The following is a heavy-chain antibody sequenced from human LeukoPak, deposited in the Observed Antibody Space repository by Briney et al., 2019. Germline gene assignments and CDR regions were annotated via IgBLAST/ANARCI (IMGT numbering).Heavy chain of an antibody. Sequence: SETLSLTCTVSGGSISSYYWSWIRQPPGKGLEWIGYIYYSGSTHYNPSLKSRVTISVDTSKNQFSLKLSSVTAADTAVYYCAIASRYGGIPLDYWGQGTLVTVSS. V-gene: IGHV4-59*01. CDR3: AIASRYGGIPLDY. J-gene: IGHJ4*02. CDR2: IYYSGST. D-gene: IGHD2-15*01. CDR1: GGSISSYY.